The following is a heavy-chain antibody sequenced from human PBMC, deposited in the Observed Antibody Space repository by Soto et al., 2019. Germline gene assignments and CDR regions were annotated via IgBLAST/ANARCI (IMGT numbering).Heavy chain of an antibody. D-gene: IGHD3-22*01. CDR2: ISGSGSTI. V-gene: IGHV3-23*01. Sequence: GSLSLSCAASGSTFSSYAVSWVRQAPGKGPEWISSISGSGSTIYYADSVKGRFTISRDNSKNTLYLQMSSLRAEDTAVYYCAKVFYYYDSSGYYYFDYWGQGTLVTVSS. CDR3: AKVFYYYDSSGYYYFDY. J-gene: IGHJ4*02. CDR1: GSTFSSYA.